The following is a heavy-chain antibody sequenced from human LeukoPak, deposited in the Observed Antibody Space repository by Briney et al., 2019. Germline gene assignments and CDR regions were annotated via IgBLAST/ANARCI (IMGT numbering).Heavy chain of an antibody. D-gene: IGHD2-15*01. CDR1: GFTFSSYS. J-gene: IGHJ4*02. Sequence: GGSLRLSCAASGFTFSSYSMNWVRQAPGKGLEWVSSISSSSSYIYYADSVKGRFTISRDNAKNSLYLQMNSLRAEDTAVYYCARDNCSGGSCYAVHYFDYWGQGTLVTVSS. CDR2: ISSSSSYI. V-gene: IGHV3-21*04. CDR3: ARDNCSGGSCYAVHYFDY.